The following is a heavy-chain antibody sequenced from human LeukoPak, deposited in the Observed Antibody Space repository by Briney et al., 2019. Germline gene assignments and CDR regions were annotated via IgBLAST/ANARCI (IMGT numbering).Heavy chain of an antibody. CDR3: ARAAGAPRYYYYYYYMDV. CDR1: GYTFTSYG. CDR2: ISAYNGNT. D-gene: IGHD1-1*01. Sequence: GASVKVSCKASGYTFTSYGISWVRQAPGQGLEWMGWISAYNGNTNYAQKLQGRVTMTTDTSTSTAYMELRSLRSDDTAVYYCARAAGAPRYYYYYYYMDVWGKGTTVTVSS. V-gene: IGHV1-18*01. J-gene: IGHJ6*03.